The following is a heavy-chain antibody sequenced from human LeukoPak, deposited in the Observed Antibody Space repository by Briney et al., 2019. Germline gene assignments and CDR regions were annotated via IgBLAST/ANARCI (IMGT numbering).Heavy chain of an antibody. CDR1: GGSISSYY. D-gene: IGHD4-17*01. CDR2: IYYSGST. J-gene: IGHJ5*02. V-gene: IGHV4-59*01. Sequence: SETLSLTCTVSGGSISSYYWSWIRQPPGKGLEWIGYIYYSGSTNYNPSLKSRVTISVDTSKNQFSLKLSSVTAADTAVHYCAKNYGDYANWFDPWGQGTLVTVSS. CDR3: AKNYGDYANWFDP.